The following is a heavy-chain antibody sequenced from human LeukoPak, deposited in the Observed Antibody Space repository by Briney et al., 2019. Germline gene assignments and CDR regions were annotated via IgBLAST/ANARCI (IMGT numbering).Heavy chain of an antibody. D-gene: IGHD1-26*01. CDR3: ASPKSGDAILPDH. J-gene: IGHJ5*02. Sequence: GRSVRLSCVASGFTFSNYAMHWVRQAPGKGLEWVAVTSYEGSSKHYADSVKSRFTISRDNSKNTLYLQMDSLRDEDTAVYYCASPKSGDAILPDHWGQGTLVTVSS. V-gene: IGHV3-30*04. CDR1: GFTFSNYA. CDR2: TSYEGSSK.